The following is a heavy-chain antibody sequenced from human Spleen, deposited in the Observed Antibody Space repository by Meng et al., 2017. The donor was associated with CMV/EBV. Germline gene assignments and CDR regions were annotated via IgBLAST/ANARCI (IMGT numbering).Heavy chain of an antibody. V-gene: IGHV3-21*01. D-gene: IGHD3-3*01. CDR2: ISSTSTYI. CDR1: GFTFGGYC. Sequence: GESLKISYAASGFTFGGYCMNWVRQAPGKGLEWVSSISSTSTYIYYADSVKGRFTISRDNAKNSLYLEMDSLRAEDTAVYYCVRDLPPYYDFWSGYLDLWGQGTLVTVSS. J-gene: IGHJ5*02. CDR3: VRDLPPYYDFWSGYLDL.